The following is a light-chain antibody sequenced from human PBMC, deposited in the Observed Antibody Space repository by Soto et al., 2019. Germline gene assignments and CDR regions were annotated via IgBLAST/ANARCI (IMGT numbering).Light chain of an antibody. CDR3: QQYGTSPYT. Sequence: EIVLTQSPGTLSLSPGERATLSCTASQSVSNNFLAWYQQKPGQAPRLLIFGSSSRATGIPDRFSASGSGTDFSLTIPRLEPEDFAVYYCQQYGTSPYTFGQGTKLDI. J-gene: IGKJ2*01. CDR1: QSVSNNF. V-gene: IGKV3-20*01. CDR2: GSS.